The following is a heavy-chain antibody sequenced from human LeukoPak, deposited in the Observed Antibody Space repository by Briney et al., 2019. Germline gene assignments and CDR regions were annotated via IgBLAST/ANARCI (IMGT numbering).Heavy chain of an antibody. CDR1: GFTFSSDW. Sequence: GGSLRLSCAASGFTFSSDWMHWVRHAPGEGLGWVSRINMDGSNIVYGDSVKGRFNISRDNAKSTLYLQMNSLRAEDTAVYYCAPESAPAGLGYWGEGTLVTVSS. V-gene: IGHV3-74*01. CDR2: INMDGSNI. D-gene: IGHD2-2*01. CDR3: APESAPAGLGY. J-gene: IGHJ4*02.